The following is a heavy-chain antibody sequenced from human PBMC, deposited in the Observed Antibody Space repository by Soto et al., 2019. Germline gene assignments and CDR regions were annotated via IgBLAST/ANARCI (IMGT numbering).Heavy chain of an antibody. V-gene: IGHV1-69*12. D-gene: IGHD5-12*01. J-gene: IGHJ4*02. CDR3: VRVVAIPGYPDN. CDR2: IVPIVDTS. CDR1: GGTFSSYA. Sequence: QVQLVQSGAEVRQPASSVKVSCKTSGGTFSSYAISWVRQAPGQGLEWMGEIVPIVDTSTYAQKFQGRVTIPADESTSTVYMELSSLRSDDAAVYYCVRVVAIPGYPDNWGQGTLVTVSS.